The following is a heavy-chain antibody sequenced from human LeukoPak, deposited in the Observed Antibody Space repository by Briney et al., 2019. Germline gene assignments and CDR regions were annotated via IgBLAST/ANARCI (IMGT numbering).Heavy chain of an antibody. CDR3: ARIGYYYYGMDV. Sequence: SGPTLVNPTETLTLTCTVSGFSLSNARMGVSWIRQPPGKALEWLAHIFSNDEKSYSTSPKSRLTIPKDTSKSQVVLTMTNMDPVDTATYYCARIGYYYYGMDVWGQGTTVTVSS. CDR2: IFSNDEK. CDR1: GFSLSNARMG. V-gene: IGHV2-26*01. J-gene: IGHJ6*02.